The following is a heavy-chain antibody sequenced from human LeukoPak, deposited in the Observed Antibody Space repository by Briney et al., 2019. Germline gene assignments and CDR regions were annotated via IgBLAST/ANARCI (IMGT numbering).Heavy chain of an antibody. CDR3: ARASSSWYYFDY. J-gene: IGHJ4*02. D-gene: IGHD6-13*01. Sequence: GGSLRLSCAASGFTFSSYAMSWVRQAPGKGLEWVSAISGSGGSTYYADSVKGRFTISRDNSKNTLYLQMNSLRAEDTAVYYCARASSSWYYFDYWGQGTLVTVSS. CDR2: ISGSGGST. V-gene: IGHV3-23*01. CDR1: GFTFSSYA.